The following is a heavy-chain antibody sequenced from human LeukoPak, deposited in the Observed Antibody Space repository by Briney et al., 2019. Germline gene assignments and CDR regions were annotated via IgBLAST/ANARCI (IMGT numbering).Heavy chain of an antibody. J-gene: IGHJ4*02. CDR1: GGSINSHY. CDR2: IYYTGKI. D-gene: IGHD6-19*01. CDR3: VRRDTGWNYFDY. V-gene: IGHV4-59*08. Sequence: SETLSLTCAVSGGSINSHYWGWMRQPPGKGLQWIGDIYYTGKINYNPSLKSRVTITLDTSKDHLSLNLTSVHAADTAIYYCVRRDTGWNYFDYWGQGILVTVS.